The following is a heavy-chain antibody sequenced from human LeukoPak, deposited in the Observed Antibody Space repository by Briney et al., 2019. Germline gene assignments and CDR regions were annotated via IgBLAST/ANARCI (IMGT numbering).Heavy chain of an antibody. CDR2: IYYSGST. J-gene: IGHJ4*02. V-gene: IGHV4-59*01. CDR3: AGERDYYYDSSGHFDY. CDR1: GGSISSNY. D-gene: IGHD3-22*01. Sequence: SETLSLTSTVSGGSISSNYWSWIRRPPGKGLEWSGYIYYSGSTNYNPSLKSRVTISVDTAKNQFSLKLSSVTAADTAVYYCAGERDYYYDSSGHFDYWGQGTLVTVSS.